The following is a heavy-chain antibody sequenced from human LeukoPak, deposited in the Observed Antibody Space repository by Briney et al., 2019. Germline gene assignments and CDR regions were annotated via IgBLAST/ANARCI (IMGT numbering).Heavy chain of an antibody. CDR2: IYYSGST. CDR1: GASITSNNYY. V-gene: IGHV4-39*07. J-gene: IGHJ6*02. Sequence: SSETLSLTCTVSGASITSNNYYWGWIRQPPGKGLEFIGSIYYSGSTFYNPSLKSRVTISVDTSKNQFSLKLSSVTAADTAVYYCARVRASPLKGYYYYGMDVWGQGTTVTISS. CDR3: ARVRASPLKGYYYYGMDV.